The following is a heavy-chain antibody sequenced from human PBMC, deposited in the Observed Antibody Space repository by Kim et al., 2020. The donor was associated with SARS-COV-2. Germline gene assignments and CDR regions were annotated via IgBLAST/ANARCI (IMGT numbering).Heavy chain of an antibody. J-gene: IGHJ5*02. CDR1: GYSISSGYY. CDR2: IYHSGST. CDR3: ARDGGGDGSGSCGWLDP. V-gene: IGHV4-38-2*02. Sequence: SETLSLTCTVSGYSISSGYYWGCIRQPPGKGLVWIVSIYHSGSTYYNPSLKSRVTISVDTSKNQFSLKLSSGTAADTAVYYCARDGGGDGSGSCGWLDPWGQGTLVTVSS. D-gene: IGHD3-10*01.